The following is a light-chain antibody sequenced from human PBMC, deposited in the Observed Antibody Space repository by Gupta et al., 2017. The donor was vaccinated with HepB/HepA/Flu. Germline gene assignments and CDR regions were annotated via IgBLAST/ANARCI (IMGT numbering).Light chain of an antibody. CDR1: QSVRSSY. CDR3: QQYGSSPYT. CDR2: GAS. J-gene: IGKJ2*01. Sequence: DIVLKQSPGTLSLSPGERATLSCRASQSVRSSYLAWYQQKHGQAPRLLIYGASSRSTGIPDRFSGSGSGTDFTLTISRREPEDFAVYYCQQYGSSPYTFGQGTKLEIK. V-gene: IGKV3-20*01.